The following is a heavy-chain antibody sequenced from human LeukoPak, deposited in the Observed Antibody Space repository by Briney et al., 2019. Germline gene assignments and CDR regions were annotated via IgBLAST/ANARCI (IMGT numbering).Heavy chain of an antibody. D-gene: IGHD3-22*01. CDR3: ARGAAGSGYSFFDY. CDR2: ISGSGGST. Sequence: PGGSLRLSCAASGFTFGSYAMSWVRQAPGKGLEWVSAISGSGGSTYYADSVKGRFTISRDNSKNTLYLQMNSLGAEDTAVYYCARGAAGSGYSFFDYWGQGTLVTVSS. CDR1: GFTFGSYA. J-gene: IGHJ4*02. V-gene: IGHV3-23*01.